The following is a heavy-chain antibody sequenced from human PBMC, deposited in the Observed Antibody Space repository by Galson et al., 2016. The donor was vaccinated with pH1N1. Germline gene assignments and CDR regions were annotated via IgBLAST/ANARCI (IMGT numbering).Heavy chain of an antibody. CDR1: RDTFINYA. V-gene: IGHV1-69*10. Sequence: SVKVSCKASRDTFINYAFSWVRQAPGKGLEWMGGIIPILGAPNYAQNFQGRVTISTDKSTTTAYMELTGLTSGDTAIYYCARMSSGYNTIDSWGQGTLIPVSS. J-gene: IGHJ4*02. CDR3: ARMSSGYNTIDS. CDR2: IIPILGAP. D-gene: IGHD6-25*01.